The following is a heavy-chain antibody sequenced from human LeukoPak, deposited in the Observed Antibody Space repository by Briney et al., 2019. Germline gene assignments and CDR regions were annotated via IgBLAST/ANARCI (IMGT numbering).Heavy chain of an antibody. CDR3: AKSAYLKGYCSSTSCYPGDYFDY. D-gene: IGHD2-2*01. CDR1: GFTFSSYG. CDR2: ISYDGSNK. J-gene: IGHJ4*02. V-gene: IGHV3-30*18. Sequence: GGSLRLSCAASGFTFSSYGMHWVRQAPGKGLEWGAAISYDGSNKYYADSVKGRFTISRDNSKNTLYLQMNSLRAEDTAVYYCAKSAYLKGYCSSTSCYPGDYFDYWGQGTLVSVSS.